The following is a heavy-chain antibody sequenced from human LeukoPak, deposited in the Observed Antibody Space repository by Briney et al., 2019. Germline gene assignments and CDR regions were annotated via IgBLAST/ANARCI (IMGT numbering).Heavy chain of an antibody. CDR3: ARDGYYDSSGQNTCGMDV. V-gene: IGHV1-18*01. J-gene: IGHJ6*02. D-gene: IGHD3-22*01. CDR1: GYTFTSYG. Sequence: ASVKVSCKASGYTFTSYGISWVRQAPGQGLEWMGWISAYNGNTNYAQKLQGRVTMTTDTSTSTAYMELRSLRSDDTAVYYCARDGYYDSSGQNTCGMDVWGQGTTVTVSS. CDR2: ISAYNGNT.